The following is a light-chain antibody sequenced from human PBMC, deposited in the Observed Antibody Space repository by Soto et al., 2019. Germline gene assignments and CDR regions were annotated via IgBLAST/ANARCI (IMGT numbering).Light chain of an antibody. V-gene: IGKV1-5*03. CDR1: QSVSCW. J-gene: IGKJ1*01. CDR3: QQYNTYRT. Sequence: DIQMTQSPSTLSSSVGDRFAITCRASQSVSCWLAWYQQKPGKAPTLLIHTASTLQSGVPSRFSGSGSGTDFTLIISSLEPDDFATYFCQQYNTYRTFGQGTKVDIK. CDR2: TAS.